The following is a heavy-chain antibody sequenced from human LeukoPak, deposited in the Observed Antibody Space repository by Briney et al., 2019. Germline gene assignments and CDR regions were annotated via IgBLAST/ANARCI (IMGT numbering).Heavy chain of an antibody. V-gene: IGHV3-30-3*01. J-gene: IGHJ4*02. Sequence: GGSLRLSCAASGFTFSSYAMHWVRQAPGKGLEWVAVISYDGSNKYYADSVKGRFTISRDNSKNTLYLQMNSLRAEDTAVYYCARDGYYYGSSGSDGWDYWGQGTLVTVSS. CDR2: ISYDGSNK. CDR1: GFTFSSYA. CDR3: ARDGYYYGSSGSDGWDY. D-gene: IGHD3-22*01.